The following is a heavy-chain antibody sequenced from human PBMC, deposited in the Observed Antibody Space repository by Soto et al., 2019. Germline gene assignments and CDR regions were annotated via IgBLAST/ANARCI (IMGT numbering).Heavy chain of an antibody. D-gene: IGHD2-15*01. J-gene: IGHJ4*02. CDR3: AKGARVVAASPTDY. CDR1: GFTFTPYG. Sequence: QVQLVESGGGLVQPGRSLRLSCAAAGFTFTPYGMHWVRQAPGKGLEWVAVISYDGSNKYYADSVKGRFTISRDKSKNTLYLQMNSLRAEDTALYYCAKGARVVAASPTDYCGQGTLVPVSS. V-gene: IGHV3-30*18. CDR2: ISYDGSNK.